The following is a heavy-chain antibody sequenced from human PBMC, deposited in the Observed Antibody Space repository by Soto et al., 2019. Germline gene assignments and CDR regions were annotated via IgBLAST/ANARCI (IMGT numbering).Heavy chain of an antibody. CDR1: GGSVSSQY. CDR3: AIQHPLDSSAWYN. CDR2: IYNGGIP. D-gene: IGHD6-19*01. J-gene: IGHJ4*02. Sequence: SETLSLTCTVSGGSVSSQYWSWIRQPAGKGLEWIGRIYNGGIPLIHPSLESRVALSLDTSKNQFSLTLSSVTAADTAIYYCAIQHPLDSSAWYNWGQGTLVTVSS. V-gene: IGHV4-4*07.